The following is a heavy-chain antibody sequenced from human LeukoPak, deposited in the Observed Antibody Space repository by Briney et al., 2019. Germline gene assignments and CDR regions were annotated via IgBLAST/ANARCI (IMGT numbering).Heavy chain of an antibody. CDR3: AREGASTISHAFDV. D-gene: IGHD3-16*01. CDR2: IIQDGSER. J-gene: IGHJ3*01. CDR1: GFPFSTFW. V-gene: IGHV3-7*01. Sequence: GGSLRLSRAASGFPFSTFWMTWVRQAPGKGLEWVANIIQDGSERYYVGSVKGRFTISRDNAKNSLYLQMNSLRAEDTAVYYCAREGASTISHAFDVWGQGTMVTVSS.